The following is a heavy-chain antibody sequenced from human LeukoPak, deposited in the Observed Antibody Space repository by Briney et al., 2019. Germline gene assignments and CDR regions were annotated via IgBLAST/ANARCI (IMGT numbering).Heavy chain of an antibody. D-gene: IGHD3-10*01. J-gene: IGHJ6*04. CDR3: ARYDSGAGAADV. CDR1: GFTFSSYE. Sequence: GGSLRLSCAASGFTFSSYEMNWVRQAPGKGLEWVSYISSSGSTIYYADSVKGRFIISRDNSRNMLNLQMNSLRAEDTALYYCARYDSGAGAADVWGKGTTVTASS. CDR2: ISSSGSTI. V-gene: IGHV3-48*03.